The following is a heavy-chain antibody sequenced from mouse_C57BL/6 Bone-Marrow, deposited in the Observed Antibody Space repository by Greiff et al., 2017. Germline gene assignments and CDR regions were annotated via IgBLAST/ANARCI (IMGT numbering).Heavy chain of an antibody. D-gene: IGHD2-2*01. V-gene: IGHV1-69*01. CDR3: ARNGRLPYYFDY. J-gene: IGHJ2*01. Sequence: VQLQQPGAELVMPGASVKLSCKASGYTFTRYWMHWVKQRPGQGLEWIGEIDPSDSYTNYNQKFKGKSTLTVDKSSRTAYMQLSSLTSEDSAVYYCARNGRLPYYFDYWGQGTTLTVSS. CDR2: IDPSDSYT. CDR1: GYTFTRYW.